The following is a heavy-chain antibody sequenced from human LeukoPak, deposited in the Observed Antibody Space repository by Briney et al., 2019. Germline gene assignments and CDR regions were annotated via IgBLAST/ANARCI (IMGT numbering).Heavy chain of an antibody. CDR1: GFTFSSYS. D-gene: IGHD2-15*01. CDR3: ARASVGYYFDY. J-gene: IGHJ4*02. V-gene: IGHV3-21*01. CDR2: ISSCSSYI. Sequence: GGSLRLSCAASGFTFSSYSMNWVRQAPGKGLEWVSSISSCSSYIYYADSVKGRFTISRDNAKNSLYLQMNSLRAEDTAVYYCARASVGYYFDYWGQGTLVTVSS.